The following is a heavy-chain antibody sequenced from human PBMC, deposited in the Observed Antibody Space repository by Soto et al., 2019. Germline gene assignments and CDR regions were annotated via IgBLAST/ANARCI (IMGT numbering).Heavy chain of an antibody. Sequence: PSETLSLTCSFSGDSVTSHYLTWIRQSPEKGLEWIGYMHYTGFSHYNPSLKSRLTISVDTSKNQFSLKLNSVTAADTAVYYCARLGFVGSGFYFDYWGQGTLVTVSS. CDR2: MHYTGFS. CDR3: ARLGFVGSGFYFDY. D-gene: IGHD1-26*01. CDR1: GDSVTSHY. J-gene: IGHJ4*02. V-gene: IGHV4-59*02.